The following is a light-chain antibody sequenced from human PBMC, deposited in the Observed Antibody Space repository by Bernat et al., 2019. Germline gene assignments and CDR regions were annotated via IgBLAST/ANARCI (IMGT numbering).Light chain of an antibody. CDR3: MEALETACT. J-gene: IGKJ4*01. V-gene: IGKV2-28*01. CDR2: LVS. Sequence: DVVMTQSPLSLPVTLGQPASISCRSSQSLLYSNGYTYLDWYLQKPGQSPQLLIYLVSNRASGVPDRFSGSGSGTDFTLKISRVEAGDVGVYYCMEALETACTFGRGNQVGIK. CDR1: QSLLYSNGYTY.